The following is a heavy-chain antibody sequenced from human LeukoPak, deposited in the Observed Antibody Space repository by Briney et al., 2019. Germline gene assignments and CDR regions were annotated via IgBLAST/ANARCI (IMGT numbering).Heavy chain of an antibody. D-gene: IGHD6-13*01. CDR2: VYWYGTST. J-gene: IGHJ4*02. Sequence: GGSLRLSCAASGSTFTTYWLHWVRQAPGKGLMWVARVYWYGTSTTYADSVKGRFTISRDNSKNTLYLQMNSLRAEDTAVYYCAKVYHGYDYWGQGTLVTVSS. CDR1: GSTFTTYW. CDR3: AKVYHGYDY. V-gene: IGHV3-74*01.